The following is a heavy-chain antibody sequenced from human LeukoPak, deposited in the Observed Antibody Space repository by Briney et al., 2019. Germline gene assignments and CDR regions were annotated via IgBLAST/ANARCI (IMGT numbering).Heavy chain of an antibody. D-gene: IGHD3-22*01. CDR2: IYYSGGT. V-gene: IGHV4-31*03. CDR3: ARGTYYYDSSGYWDWFDP. Sequence: SETLSLTCTVSGGSISSGGYYWSWIRQHPGKGLEWIGYIYYSGGTYYNPSLKSRVTISVDTSKNQFSLKLSSVTAADTAVYYCARGTYYYDSSGYWDWFDPWGQGTLVTVSS. CDR1: GGSISSGGYY. J-gene: IGHJ5*02.